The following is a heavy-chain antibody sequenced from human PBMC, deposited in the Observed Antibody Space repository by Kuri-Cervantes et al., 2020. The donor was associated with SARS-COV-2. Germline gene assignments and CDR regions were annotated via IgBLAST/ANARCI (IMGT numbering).Heavy chain of an antibody. V-gene: IGHV3-30-3*01. Sequence: GESLKISCAASGFTFSSYAMHWVRQAPGKGLEWVAVISYDGSNKYYADSVKGRFTISRDNAKNSLYLQMNSLRAEDTAVYYCARVIAAAGTCYFDYWGQGTLVTVSS. J-gene: IGHJ4*02. CDR1: GFTFSSYA. CDR2: ISYDGSNK. CDR3: ARVIAAAGTCYFDY. D-gene: IGHD6-13*01.